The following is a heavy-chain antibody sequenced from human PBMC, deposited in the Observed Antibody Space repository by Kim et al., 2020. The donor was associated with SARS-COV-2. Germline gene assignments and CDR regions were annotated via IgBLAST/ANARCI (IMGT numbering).Heavy chain of an antibody. J-gene: IGHJ6*04. Sequence: GGSLRLSCAASGFTFSSYGMHWVRQAPGKGLEWVAVISYDGSNKYYADSVKGRFTISRDNSKNTLYLQMNSLRAEDTAVYYCAKDDDFWSGYRPSGGLGVWGKGTTVTVSS. D-gene: IGHD3-3*01. CDR2: ISYDGSNK. CDR1: GFTFSSYG. CDR3: AKDDDFWSGYRPSGGLGV. V-gene: IGHV3-30*18.